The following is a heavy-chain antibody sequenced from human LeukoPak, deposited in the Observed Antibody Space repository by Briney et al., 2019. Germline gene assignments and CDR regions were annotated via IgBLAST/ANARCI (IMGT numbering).Heavy chain of an antibody. CDR1: GASISNDY. CDR3: ARWVWTTVTTNYYYYMDV. CDR2: MYNSGST. V-gene: IGHV4-59*08. D-gene: IGHD4-17*01. Sequence: SETLSLTCTVSGASISNDYWSWIRQPPGQGLEWIGDMYNSGSTKYNPSLKSRVTISVDTSKNQFSLKVTSVTAADTAVYYCARWVWTTVTTNYYYYMDVWGKGTTVTVSS. J-gene: IGHJ6*03.